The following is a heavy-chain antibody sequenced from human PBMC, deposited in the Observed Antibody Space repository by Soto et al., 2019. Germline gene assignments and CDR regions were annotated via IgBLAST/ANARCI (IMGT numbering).Heavy chain of an antibody. CDR1: GYTFTSYA. J-gene: IGHJ4*02. CDR2: INAGNGNT. CDR3: AKRPASIITFDY. V-gene: IGHV1-3*01. D-gene: IGHD2-2*01. Sequence: ASVKVSCKASGYTFTSYAMHWVRQAPGQRLEWMGWINAGNGNTKYSQKFQGRVTITRDTSASTAYMELSSLRDDDSAVYYCAKRPASIITFDYWGQGTPVTVSS.